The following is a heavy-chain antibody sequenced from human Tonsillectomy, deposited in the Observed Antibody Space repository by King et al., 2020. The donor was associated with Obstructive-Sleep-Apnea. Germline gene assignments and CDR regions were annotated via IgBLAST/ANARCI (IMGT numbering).Heavy chain of an antibody. CDR3: VGGNGWFLDY. V-gene: IGHV3-7*03. D-gene: IGHD6-19*01. CDR1: GFTFSSCW. J-gene: IGHJ4*02. CDR2: IKQDGSDK. Sequence: VQLVESGGGLVQPGGSLRLSCAASGFTFSSCWMNWVRQAPGKGLEWVANIKQDGSDKHYVDSVKGRFTISRDKARKSLYLEMNSLRAEDTAIYYCVGGNGWFLDYWGQGSLVTVSS.